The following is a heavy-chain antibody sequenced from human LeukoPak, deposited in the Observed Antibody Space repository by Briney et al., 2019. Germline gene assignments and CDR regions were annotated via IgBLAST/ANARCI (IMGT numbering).Heavy chain of an antibody. CDR1: GCTFTIYA. V-gene: IGHV1-69*04. CDR2: IIPILGIA. Sequence: SVNLSFNASGCTFTIYAISWVRHAPGQGLEWMGRIIPILGIADYAQKFQGRVTTTAEKSKSTAYMELSSQRSEDTAVYYRASPPAYCSSTSCYRLDYWGQGTLVTVPS. J-gene: IGHJ4*02. D-gene: IGHD2-2*01. CDR3: ASPPAYCSSTSCYRLDY.